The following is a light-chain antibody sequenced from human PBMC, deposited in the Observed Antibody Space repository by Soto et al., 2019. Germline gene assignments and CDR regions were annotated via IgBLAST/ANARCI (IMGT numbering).Light chain of an antibody. V-gene: IGLV1-40*01. CDR1: NSNIGAGYD. J-gene: IGLJ1*01. CDR3: QSYDRRLSPYV. CDR2: TNN. Sequence: QSVLTQPPSVSGAPGQRVTISCTGSNSNIGAGYDVHWYLQLPGTAPKLLVYTNNNRPSGVPDRFSGSKSGTSASLAIPGLQADDEPDYYSQSYDRRLSPYVFGTETKVTV.